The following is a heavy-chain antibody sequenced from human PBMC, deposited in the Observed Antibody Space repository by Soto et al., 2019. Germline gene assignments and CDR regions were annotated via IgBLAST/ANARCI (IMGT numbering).Heavy chain of an antibody. CDR2: IYYSGST. V-gene: IGHV4-30-4*01. CDR1: GGSISSGDYY. J-gene: IGHJ6*02. Sequence: SETLSLTCTVSGGSISSGDYYWSWIRQPPGKGLEWIGYIYYSGSTYYNPSLKSRVTISVDTSKNQFSLKLSSVTAADTAVYYCAREVVRGIYYYYYGMDVWGQGTTVTVSS. CDR3: AREVVRGIYYYYYGMDV. D-gene: IGHD3-10*01.